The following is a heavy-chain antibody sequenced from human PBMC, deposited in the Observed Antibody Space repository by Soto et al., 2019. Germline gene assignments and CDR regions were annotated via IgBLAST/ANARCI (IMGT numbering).Heavy chain of an antibody. CDR3: SRDDVHCSSGSGDGVPMDV. D-gene: IGHD1-26*01. CDR1: GFTVSSNY. Sequence: EVQLVESGGDLVQPGGSLRLSCAASGFTVSSNYMSWVRQAPGKGLEWVSVIQSGGSTFYADSVKGRFTISRDNSKNTLYIHMNSLRVEDTAMYYCSRDDVHCSSGSGDGVPMDVWGRGTTVTVSS. CDR2: IQSGGST. V-gene: IGHV3-66*01. J-gene: IGHJ6*03.